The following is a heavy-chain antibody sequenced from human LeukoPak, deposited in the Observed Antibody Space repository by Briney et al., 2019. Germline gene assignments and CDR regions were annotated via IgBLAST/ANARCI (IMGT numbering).Heavy chain of an antibody. CDR1: GFTFSNYA. CDR3: AKVTSESDAFDI. V-gene: IGHV3-23*01. J-gene: IGHJ3*02. CDR2: ISGSVGIT. Sequence: GGCLKLSCAASGFTFSNYAMNWVRQPPGKGLEWVSRISGSVGITFYADSVKGRFTISRDNSKNTLYMQMNSLRAEDTAVYYCAKVTSESDAFDIWGQGTMVTVSS.